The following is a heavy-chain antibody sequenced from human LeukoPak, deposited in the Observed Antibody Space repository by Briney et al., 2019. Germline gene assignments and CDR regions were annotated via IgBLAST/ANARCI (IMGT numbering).Heavy chain of an antibody. CDR1: GGSMTNYY. V-gene: IGHV4-59*01. CDR3: AREGAGSYGFRYIDV. Sequence: SETLSLACTVSGGSMTNYYWTWIRQPPGEGLEWLAYIYYYGSTNYNPSLESRLTLTVDTSKSQFSLKLSSVTAADTAVYYCAREGAGSYGFRYIDVWGKGTTVTVS. D-gene: IGHD5-18*01. J-gene: IGHJ6*03. CDR2: IYYYGST.